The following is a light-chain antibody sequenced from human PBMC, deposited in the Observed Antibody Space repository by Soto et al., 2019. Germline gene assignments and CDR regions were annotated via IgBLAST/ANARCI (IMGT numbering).Light chain of an antibody. J-gene: IGKJ2*01. CDR1: QSVSSS. Sequence: EIVLTQSPATLSLSPGERATLSCRASQSVSSSLAWFQHKPGQAPRLLIYDASNRATGIPARFSGSGSGTDFTLTISSLEPEDFEIYYCQQRSNWPRTFGQGTKLEIE. V-gene: IGKV3-11*01. CDR2: DAS. CDR3: QQRSNWPRT.